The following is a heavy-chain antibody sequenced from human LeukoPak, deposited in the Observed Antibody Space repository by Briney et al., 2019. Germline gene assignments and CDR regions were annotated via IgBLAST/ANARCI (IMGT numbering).Heavy chain of an antibody. Sequence: ASVKVSCKASGYTFTSYYMHWVRQAPGQGLEWMGIINPSGGSTSYAQKFQGRVTMTRDTSTSTVYMELSSLRSEDTAVYYCARELDSSGSARVVSGVNADYWGQGTLVTVSS. V-gene: IGHV1-46*01. J-gene: IGHJ4*02. CDR3: ARELDSSGSARVVSGVNADY. D-gene: IGHD3-22*01. CDR2: INPSGGST. CDR1: GYTFTSYY.